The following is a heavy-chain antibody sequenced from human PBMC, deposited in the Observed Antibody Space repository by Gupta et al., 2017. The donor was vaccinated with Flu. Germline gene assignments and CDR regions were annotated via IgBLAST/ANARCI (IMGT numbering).Heavy chain of an antibody. CDR1: GGSFSGYY. J-gene: IGHJ6*02. CDR2: INHSGST. V-gene: IGHV4-34*01. Sequence: QVQLQQWGAGLLKPSETLSLTCAVYGGSFSGYYWSWIRQPPGKGLEWIGEINHSGSTNYNPSLKSRVTISVDTSKNQFSLKLSSVTAADTAVYYCARNSAYQLPLSGLNYYYYGMDVWGQGTTVTVSS. CDR3: ARNSAYQLPLSGLNYYYYGMDV. D-gene: IGHD2-2*01.